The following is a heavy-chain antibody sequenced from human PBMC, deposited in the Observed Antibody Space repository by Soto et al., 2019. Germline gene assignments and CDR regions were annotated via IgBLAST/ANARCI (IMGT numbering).Heavy chain of an antibody. CDR3: TREAVVAENWFDP. CDR1: GYTFVDYA. CDR2: MNPKTGNI. J-gene: IGHJ5*02. V-gene: IGHV1-3*01. D-gene: IGHD3-22*01. Sequence: QVRLVQSGAEVKRPGASVKVSCRASGYTFVDYALHWVRQAPGQGLEWGGWMNPKTGNIKSSHKFEDRVSITRDTATSTAYMELSGLRSEDTAVYFCTREAVVAENWFDPWGQGTLVTVSS.